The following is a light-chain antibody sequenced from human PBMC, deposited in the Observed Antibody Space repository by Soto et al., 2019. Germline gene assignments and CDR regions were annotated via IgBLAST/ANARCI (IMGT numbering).Light chain of an antibody. J-gene: IGKJ2*01. CDR2: DAS. Sequence: EIVLTQSPATLSLSPGERATLSCRASQSVSSYLAWYQQKPGQAPRLLIYDASNRATGIPARFSGSGSGTDFTLTISCLQSEDFATYYCQQYYSYPMYTFGQGTKLEIK. CDR1: QSVSSY. CDR3: QQYYSYPMYT. V-gene: IGKV3-11*01.